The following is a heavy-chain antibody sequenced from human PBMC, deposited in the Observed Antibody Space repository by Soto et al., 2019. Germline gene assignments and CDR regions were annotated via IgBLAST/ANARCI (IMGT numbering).Heavy chain of an antibody. V-gene: IGHV1-69*13. J-gene: IGHJ5*02. D-gene: IGHD6-19*01. Sequence: SGKVSCKASGGPFSSYAISLVRQAPGQGLEWMGGIIPIFGTANYAQKFQGRVTITADESTSTAYMELSSLRSEDTAVYYCARDSSSGWYGNWFDPWGQGTLVTVSS. CDR1: GGPFSSYA. CDR2: IIPIFGTA. CDR3: ARDSSSGWYGNWFDP.